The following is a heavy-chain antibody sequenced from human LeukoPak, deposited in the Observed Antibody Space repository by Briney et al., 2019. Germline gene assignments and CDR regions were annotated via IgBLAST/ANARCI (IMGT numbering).Heavy chain of an antibody. D-gene: IGHD3-22*01. J-gene: IGHJ6*02. V-gene: IGHV4-31*03. Sequence: SETLSLTCTVSGGSISSGGYYWSWIRQHPGKGLEWIGYIYYGGSTYYNPSLKSRVTISVDTSKNQFSLKLSSVTAADTAVYYCAREGHYYDSSGYRSSSGMDVWGQGTTVTVSS. CDR3: AREGHYYDSSGYRSSSGMDV. CDR2: IYYGGST. CDR1: GGSISSGGYY.